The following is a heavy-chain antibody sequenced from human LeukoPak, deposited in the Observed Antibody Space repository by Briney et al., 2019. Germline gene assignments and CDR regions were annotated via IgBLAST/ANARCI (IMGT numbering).Heavy chain of an antibody. D-gene: IGHD7-27*01. J-gene: IGHJ4*02. Sequence: PSETGSLTCTVSGGSISSYYWSWIRQPPGKGLEWIGYIYYSGSTNYNPSLKSRVTISVDTSKNQFSLKLSSVTAADTAVYYCARQDGANWGSPAASFDYWGQGTLVTVSS. CDR1: GGSISSYY. CDR3: ARQDGANWGSPAASFDY. CDR2: IYYSGST. V-gene: IGHV4-59*01.